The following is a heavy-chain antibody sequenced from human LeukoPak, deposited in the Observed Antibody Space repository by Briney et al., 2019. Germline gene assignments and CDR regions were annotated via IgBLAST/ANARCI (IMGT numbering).Heavy chain of an antibody. CDR1: GGSISSGGYY. V-gene: IGHV4-31*03. D-gene: IGHD2-15*01. Sequence: SETLSLTCTVSGGSISSGGYYWSWIRQHPGKGLEWIGYIYYSGSTYYNPSLKSRVTISVDTSKNQFSLKLSSVTAADTAVYYCARGPGKYCSGGSCYDYWGQGTLVTVSS. J-gene: IGHJ4*02. CDR3: ARGPGKYCSGGSCYDY. CDR2: IYYSGST.